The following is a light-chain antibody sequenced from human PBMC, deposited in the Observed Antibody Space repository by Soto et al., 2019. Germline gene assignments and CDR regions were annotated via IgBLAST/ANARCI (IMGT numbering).Light chain of an antibody. CDR3: HQSHSFPGT. J-gene: IGKJ1*01. V-gene: IGKV1-39*01. Sequence: IQMTQSPSSLSASLGETVPITCLASQNLGIYLNWYQQKPGQAPKLLIYDASSLESGVSSRFSGSGSGTDFTLTISSLLPEDFATYYCHQSHSFPGTFGQGTKVDIK. CDR2: DAS. CDR1: QNLGIY.